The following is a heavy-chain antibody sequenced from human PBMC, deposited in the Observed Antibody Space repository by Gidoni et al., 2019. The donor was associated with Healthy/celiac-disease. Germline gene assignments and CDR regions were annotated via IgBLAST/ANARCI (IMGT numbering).Heavy chain of an antibody. Sequence: EVQLVESGGGLVQPGGSLRLSCAASGFTFSSYEMNWVRQAPGKRLEWVSYISSSGSTIYYADSVKGRFTISRDNAKNSLYLQMNSLRAEDTAVYYCASLYSSSWYFYWGQGTLVTVSS. CDR3: ASLYSSSWYFY. CDR2: ISSSGSTI. J-gene: IGHJ4*02. V-gene: IGHV3-48*03. D-gene: IGHD6-13*01. CDR1: GFTFSSYE.